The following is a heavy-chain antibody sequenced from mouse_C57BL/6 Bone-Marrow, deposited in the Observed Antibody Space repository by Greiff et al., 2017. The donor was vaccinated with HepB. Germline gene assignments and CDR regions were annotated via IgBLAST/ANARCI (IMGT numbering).Heavy chain of an antibody. CDR1: GFTFSDYY. J-gene: IGHJ3*01. D-gene: IGHD2-5*01. V-gene: IGHV5-12*01. Sequence: EVQGVASGGGLVQPGGSLKLSCAASGFTFSDYYMYWVRQTPEKRLEWVAYISIGGGSTYYPDTLKGRFTISRDNAKNTLYLQMSRLKSEDTAMYYCARQDYSNYEIFFAYWGQGTLVTVSA. CDR3: ARQDYSNYEIFFAY. CDR2: ISIGGGST.